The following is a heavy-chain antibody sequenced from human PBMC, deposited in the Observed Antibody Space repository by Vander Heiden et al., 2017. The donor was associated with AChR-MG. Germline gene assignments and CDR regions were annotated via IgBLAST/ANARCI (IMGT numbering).Heavy chain of an antibody. CDR3: AKEAHVVVPAAPKY. CDR2: ISYDGSNK. CDR1: GFTSGSYG. V-gene: IGHV3-30*18. D-gene: IGHD2-2*01. J-gene: IGHJ4*02. Sequence: QVQLVEFGGGVVQLGRSRRLPCAASGFTSGSYGMHWVHQAPGKGLGWVAVISYDGSNKYYADSVKGRFTISRDNSKNTLYLQMNSLRAEDAAVYYCAKEAHVVVPAAPKYWGQGTLVTVSS.